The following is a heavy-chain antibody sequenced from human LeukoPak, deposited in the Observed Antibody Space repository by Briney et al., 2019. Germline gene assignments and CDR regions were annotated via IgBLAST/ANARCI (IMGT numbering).Heavy chain of an antibody. J-gene: IGHJ4*02. Sequence: SETLSLTCAVSGGSISSGGYSWSWIRQPPGKGLEWIGYIYHSGSTYYNPSLKSRVTISVDRSKNQFSLKLSSVTAADTAGYYCARGQYYDSSGPFDYWGQGTLVTVSS. V-gene: IGHV4-30-2*01. CDR2: IYHSGST. CDR3: ARGQYYDSSGPFDY. CDR1: GGSISSGGYS. D-gene: IGHD3-22*01.